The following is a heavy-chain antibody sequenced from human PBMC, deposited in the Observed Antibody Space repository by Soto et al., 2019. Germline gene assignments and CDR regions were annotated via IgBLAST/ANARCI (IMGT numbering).Heavy chain of an antibody. CDR1: GFTFTDYY. CDR3: ARVSGSCYSCIDY. D-gene: IGHD2-15*01. Sequence: QVQLVESGGGLVKPGGSLRLSCAASGFTFTDYYMSWIRQAPVKGLEWVSYISSSGSTIYFADSVKGRFTISRDNAKNSLYLLLNSLRAEDTAVYYCARVSGSCYSCIDYWAQGTLVTVSS. J-gene: IGHJ4*02. V-gene: IGHV3-11*01. CDR2: ISSSGSTI.